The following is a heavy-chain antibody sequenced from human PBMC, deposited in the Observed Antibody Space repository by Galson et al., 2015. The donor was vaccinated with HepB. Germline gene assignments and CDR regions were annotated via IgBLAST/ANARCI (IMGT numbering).Heavy chain of an antibody. D-gene: IGHD1-26*01. CDR2: VSPSSSTI. Sequence: SLRLSCAASGITFSSSTMNWVRQAPGKGLEWVSYVSPSSSTIYYANSVKGRFTISRDNAKNSLYLQMNSLRDDDTAVYYCARSGGTYAYFDYWGQGILVTVSS. CDR3: ARSGGTYAYFDY. V-gene: IGHV3-48*02. CDR1: GITFSSST. J-gene: IGHJ4*02.